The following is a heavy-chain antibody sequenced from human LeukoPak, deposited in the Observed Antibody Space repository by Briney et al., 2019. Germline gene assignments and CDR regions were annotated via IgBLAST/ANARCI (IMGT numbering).Heavy chain of an antibody. CDR1: GFTFSSYW. Sequence: PGGSLRLSCAASGFTFSSYWMSWVRQAPGKGLEWVANIKQDGSEKYYVDSVKGRFTISRDNAKSSLYLQLNSLRAEDTAVYYCARGEGLGPTSGGYYFAYWGQGTLVTVSS. D-gene: IGHD1-26*01. CDR2: IKQDGSEK. CDR3: ARGEGLGPTSGGYYFAY. V-gene: IGHV3-7*01. J-gene: IGHJ4*02.